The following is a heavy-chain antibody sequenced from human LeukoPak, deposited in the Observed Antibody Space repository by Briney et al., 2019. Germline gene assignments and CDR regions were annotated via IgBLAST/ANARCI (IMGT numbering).Heavy chain of an antibody. D-gene: IGHD1-26*01. Sequence: SETLSLTCAVYGGSFSGYYWSWIRQPPGEGLEWIGEINHSGSTNYNPSLKSRVTISVDTSKNQFSLKLSPVTAADTAVYYCARRSGSYSYYFDYWGQGTLVTISS. CDR2: INHSGST. CDR1: GGSFSGYY. CDR3: ARRSGSYSYYFDY. V-gene: IGHV4-34*01. J-gene: IGHJ4*02.